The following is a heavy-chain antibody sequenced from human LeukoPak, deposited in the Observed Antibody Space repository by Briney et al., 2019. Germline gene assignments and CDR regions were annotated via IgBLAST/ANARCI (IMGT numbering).Heavy chain of an antibody. J-gene: IGHJ5*01. CDR2: IYHSGRT. CDR1: GGSISSETW. Sequence: PSGTLSLTCVVSGGSISSETWWTWVRQPPGKGLEWIGEIYHSGRTSYSPSLKSRVTISVDKSQNQLSLRLNSVTAADTAVYYCARRNIRARSGGLDSWGYGTLVTVSS. D-gene: IGHD2-2*02. CDR3: ARRNIRARSGGLDS. V-gene: IGHV4-4*02.